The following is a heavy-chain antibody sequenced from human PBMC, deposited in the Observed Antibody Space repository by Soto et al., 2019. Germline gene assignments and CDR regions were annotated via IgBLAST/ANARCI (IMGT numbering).Heavy chain of an antibody. CDR3: ARTWELVAGHMDV. CDR2: INPNSGGT. Sequence: ASVKVSCKASGYTFTGYYMHWVRQAPGQGLEWMGWINPNSGGTNYAQKFQGWVTMTRDTSISTAYMELSRLRSDDTAVYYCARTWELVAGHMDVWGQGTTVTVSS. J-gene: IGHJ6*02. D-gene: IGHD1-26*01. CDR1: GYTFTGYY. V-gene: IGHV1-2*04.